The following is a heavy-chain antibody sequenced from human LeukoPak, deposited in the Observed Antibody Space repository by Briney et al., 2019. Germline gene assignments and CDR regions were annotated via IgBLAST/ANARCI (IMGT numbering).Heavy chain of an antibody. CDR2: IVVGSGNT. J-gene: IGHJ3*02. Sequence: SVKVSCKASGFTFTSSAMQWVRQARGQRLEWIGWIVVGSGNTNYAQKFQERVTITRDMSTSTAYMELSSLRAEDTAVYYCASFPPYMVRTDAFDIWGQGTMVTVSS. V-gene: IGHV1-58*02. CDR1: GFTFTSSA. D-gene: IGHD3-10*01. CDR3: ASFPPYMVRTDAFDI.